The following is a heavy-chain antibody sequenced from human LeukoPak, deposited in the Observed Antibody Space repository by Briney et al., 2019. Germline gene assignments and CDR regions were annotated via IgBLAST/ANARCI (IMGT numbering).Heavy chain of an antibody. D-gene: IGHD1-26*01. CDR3: AKDPGGFGGSYLDY. Sequence: GGSLRLSCAASGFTFSSYAMSWVRQAPGKGLEWVSAISGSGGSTYYADSVKGRFTISRDNSKNTLYLQMNSLRAEDTAVYYCAKDPGGFGGSYLDYWGQGTLVTVSS. V-gene: IGHV3-23*01. CDR1: GFTFSSYA. CDR2: ISGSGGST. J-gene: IGHJ4*02.